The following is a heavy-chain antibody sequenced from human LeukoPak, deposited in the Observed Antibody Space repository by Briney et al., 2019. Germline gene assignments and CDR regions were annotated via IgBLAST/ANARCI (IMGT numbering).Heavy chain of an antibody. V-gene: IGHV3-74*01. J-gene: IGHJ4*02. Sequence: GSLRLSCAASGFIFNTYWMHWVRQSPGKGLVWVSRINTDGSTTSYADSVKGRFTISRDNAKNTLYLQMNSLTAEDTAVYYCAREDGDAYNFFDYWGQGTLVTVSS. CDR1: GFIFNTYW. CDR2: INTDGSTT. CDR3: AREDGDAYNFFDY. D-gene: IGHD5-24*01.